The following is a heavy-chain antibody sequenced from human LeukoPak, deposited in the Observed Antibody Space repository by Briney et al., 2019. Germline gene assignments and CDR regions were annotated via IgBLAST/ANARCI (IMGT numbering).Heavy chain of an antibody. CDR2: IWYDGSNK. Sequence: GRSLRLSCAASGFTFSSYGMHWVRQAPGKGLEWVAVIWYDGSNKYYADSVKGRFTISRDNSKNTLYLQMNSLRAEDTAVYYCARDYPRGVADYWGQGTLVTVSS. CDR1: GFTFSSYG. V-gene: IGHV3-33*01. CDR3: ARDYPRGVADY. J-gene: IGHJ4*02. D-gene: IGHD3-10*01.